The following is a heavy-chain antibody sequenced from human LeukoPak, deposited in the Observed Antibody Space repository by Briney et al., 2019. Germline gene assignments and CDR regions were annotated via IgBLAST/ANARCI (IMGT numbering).Heavy chain of an antibody. V-gene: IGHV4-30-2*01. D-gene: IGHD1-1*01. Sequence: SQTLSLTCAVSGGSISSGGYSWSWIRQPPGKGLEWIGYIYHSGSTYYNPSLKSRVTISVDRSKNQFSLKLSSVTAADTAVYYCARVGYGLIDYWGQGTLVTVSS. CDR2: IYHSGST. CDR3: ARVGYGLIDY. CDR1: GGSISSGGYS. J-gene: IGHJ4*02.